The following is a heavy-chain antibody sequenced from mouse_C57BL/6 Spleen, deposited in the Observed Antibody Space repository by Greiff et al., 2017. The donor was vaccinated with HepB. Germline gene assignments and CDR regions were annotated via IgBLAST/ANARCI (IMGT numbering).Heavy chain of an antibody. D-gene: IGHD1-1*01. J-gene: IGHJ3*01. V-gene: IGHV1-5*01. CDR3: TRGYYGSSSRGFAY. Sequence: VQLQQSGTVLARPGASVKMSCKTSGYTFTSYWMHWVKQRPGQGLEWIGAIYPGNSDTSYNQKFKGKAKLTAVTSASTAYMELSSLTNEDSAVYYCTRGYYGSSSRGFAYWGQGTLVTVSA. CDR1: GYTFTSYW. CDR2: IYPGNSDT.